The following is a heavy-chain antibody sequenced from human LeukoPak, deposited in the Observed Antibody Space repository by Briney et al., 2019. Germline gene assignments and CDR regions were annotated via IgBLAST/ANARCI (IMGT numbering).Heavy chain of an antibody. V-gene: IGHV4-38-2*02. J-gene: IGHJ4*02. CDR1: GYSISSGYY. D-gene: IGHD3-16*01. CDR2: IYHSGST. Sequence: PSETLSLTCTVSGYSISSGYYWGWIRQPPGKGLEWIGSIYHSGSTYYNPSLKSRVTISVDTSKNQFSLRLSSVTAADTAVYYCARVTDYVWGRNFDYWGQGTLVTVSS. CDR3: ARVTDYVWGRNFDY.